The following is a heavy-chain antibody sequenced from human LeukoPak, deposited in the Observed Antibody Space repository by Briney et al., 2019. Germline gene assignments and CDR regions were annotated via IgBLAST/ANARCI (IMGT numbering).Heavy chain of an antibody. Sequence: TGGSLRLSCAASGFSFSSHWMSCVRQAPGKGLEWVANINQDGSQKYYVDSVKGRFTISRDNAKNSLDVQMNSLRAEDTAVYYCARWNNDWEFDYWGQGTLVSVSS. CDR3: ARWNNDWEFDY. CDR2: INQDGSQK. J-gene: IGHJ4*02. CDR1: GFSFSSHW. D-gene: IGHD1/OR15-1a*01. V-gene: IGHV3-7*05.